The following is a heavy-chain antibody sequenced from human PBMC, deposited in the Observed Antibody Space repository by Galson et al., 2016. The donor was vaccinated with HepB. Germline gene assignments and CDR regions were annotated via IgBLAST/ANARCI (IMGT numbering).Heavy chain of an antibody. CDR3: AASSGWWRLDS. CDR1: GASITSGHW. CDR2: MSHTGGT. J-gene: IGHJ4*02. D-gene: IGHD6-19*01. Sequence: SETLSLTCGVSGASITSGHWWSCVRQPPGKGLEWIEEMSHTGGTNYNPSLKSRVTIALDKSNNQFSVKITSMTAADTAVYYCAASSGWWRLDSWGQGVLVTVSS. V-gene: IGHV4-4*02.